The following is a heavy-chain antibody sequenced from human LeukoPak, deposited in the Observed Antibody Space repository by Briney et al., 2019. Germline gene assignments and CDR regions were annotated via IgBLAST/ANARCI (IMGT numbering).Heavy chain of an antibody. CDR3: AKGREYYYGSGPFDY. CDR2: ISWNSGSI. J-gene: IGHJ4*02. CDR1: GFTFDDYA. V-gene: IGHV3-9*01. D-gene: IGHD3-10*01. Sequence: PGGSLRLSCAASGFTFDDYAMHWVRQAPGKGLEWVSGISWNSGSIGYADSVKGRFTISRDNAKNSLYLQMNSLRAEDTALYYCAKGREYYYGSGPFDYWGQGTLVTVSS.